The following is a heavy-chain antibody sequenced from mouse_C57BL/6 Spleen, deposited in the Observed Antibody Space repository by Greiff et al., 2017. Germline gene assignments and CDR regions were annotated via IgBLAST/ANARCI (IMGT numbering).Heavy chain of an antibody. Sequence: QVQLKQPGAELVKPGASVKLSCKASGYTFTSYWMQWVKQRPGQGLEWIGELDPSDSYTNYNQKFKGKATLTVDTSSSTAYMQLSSLTSEDSAVXYCARRGYSNSFYIDYWGQGTTLTVSS. CDR2: LDPSDSYT. J-gene: IGHJ2*01. CDR1: GYTFTSYW. CDR3: ARRGYSNSFYIDY. D-gene: IGHD2-5*01. V-gene: IGHV1-50*01.